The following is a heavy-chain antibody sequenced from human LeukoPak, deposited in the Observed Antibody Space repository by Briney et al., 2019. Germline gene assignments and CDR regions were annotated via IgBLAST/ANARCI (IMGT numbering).Heavy chain of an antibody. CDR1: GFTFSSYA. CDR2: ISYDGSNK. Sequence: PGRSLRLSCAASGFTFSSYAMHCVRQAPGKGLEWVAVISYDGSNKSYADCVKGRFTISRDNSKNTLYLQMNSLRTEETAVYYCARDYQPPIEAMAPRKIYYYYYMDVWGKETTVTVSS. V-gene: IGHV3-30*04. J-gene: IGHJ6*03. D-gene: IGHD5-18*01. CDR3: ARDYQPPIEAMAPRKIYYYYYMDV.